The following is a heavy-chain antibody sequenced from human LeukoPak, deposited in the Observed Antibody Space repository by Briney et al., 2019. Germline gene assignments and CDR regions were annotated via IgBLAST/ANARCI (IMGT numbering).Heavy chain of an antibody. D-gene: IGHD3-22*01. Sequence: SQTLSLTCTVSGGSISSGDYYWSWIRQPPGKGLEWIGYIYYSGSTYYNPSLKSRVTISVDTSKNQFSLKLSSVTAADTAGYYCARGDDSSGYYRGYFDYWGQGTLVTVSS. CDR1: GGSISSGDYY. J-gene: IGHJ4*02. CDR2: IYYSGST. CDR3: ARGDDSSGYYRGYFDY. V-gene: IGHV4-30-4*01.